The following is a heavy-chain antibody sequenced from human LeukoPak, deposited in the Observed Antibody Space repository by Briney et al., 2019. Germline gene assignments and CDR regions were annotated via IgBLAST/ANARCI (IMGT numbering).Heavy chain of an antibody. CDR3: ASLNSITMVRGHGDDDFDY. CDR2: IYYSGST. V-gene: IGHV4-61*01. D-gene: IGHD3-10*01. CDR1: GGSVSSGSYY. J-gene: IGHJ4*02. Sequence: SETLSLTYTVSGGSVSSGSYYWSWIRQPPGKGLEWIGYIYYSGSTNYNPSLKSRVTISVDTSKNQFSLKLSSVTAADTAVYYCASLNSITMVRGHGDDDFDYWGQGTLVTVSS.